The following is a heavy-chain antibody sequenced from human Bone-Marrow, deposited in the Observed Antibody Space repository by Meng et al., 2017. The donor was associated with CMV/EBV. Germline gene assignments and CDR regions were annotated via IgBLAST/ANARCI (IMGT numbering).Heavy chain of an antibody. CDR3: ARDESDLVPRLFHFDY. J-gene: IGHJ4*02. V-gene: IGHV3-30*04. Sequence: GESLKISCAASVFTFSSYAMHWVRQAPGKGLEWVAVISYDGSNKYYADSVKGRFTISRDNSKNTLYLQMNSLRAEDTAVYYCARDESDLVPRLFHFDYWGQGTLVTVSS. CDR1: VFTFSSYA. CDR2: ISYDGSNK. D-gene: IGHD3-22*01.